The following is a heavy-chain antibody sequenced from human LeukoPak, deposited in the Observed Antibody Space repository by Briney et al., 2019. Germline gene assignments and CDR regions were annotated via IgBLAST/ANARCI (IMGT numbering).Heavy chain of an antibody. V-gene: IGHV3-30*18. Sequence: PGRSLRLSCAASGFTFSSYGMHWVRQAPGKGLEWVAVISYDGSNKYYADSVKGRFTISRDNSKNTLYLQMNSLRAEDTAVYYCAKASGEEPDFDYWGQGTLVTVSS. CDR1: GFTFSSYG. CDR3: AKASGEEPDFDY. CDR2: ISYDGSNK. D-gene: IGHD1-14*01. J-gene: IGHJ4*02.